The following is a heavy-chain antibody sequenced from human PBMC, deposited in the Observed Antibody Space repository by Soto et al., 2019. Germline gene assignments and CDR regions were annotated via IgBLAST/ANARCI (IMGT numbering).Heavy chain of an antibody. V-gene: IGHV3-33*08. Sequence: VQLLESGGGLVQPGGSLRLSCAASGFTFSSYAMSWVRQAPGKGLEWVAVIWYDGSNKYYADSVKGRFTISRDNSKNTLYLQMNSLRAEDTAVYYCAREGGYCSGGSCYSEGWFDPWGQGTLVTVSS. J-gene: IGHJ5*02. D-gene: IGHD2-15*01. CDR3: AREGGYCSGGSCYSEGWFDP. CDR1: GFTFSSYA. CDR2: IWYDGSNK.